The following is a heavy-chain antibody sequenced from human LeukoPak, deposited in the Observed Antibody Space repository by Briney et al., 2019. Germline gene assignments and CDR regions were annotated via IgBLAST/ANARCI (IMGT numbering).Heavy chain of an antibody. D-gene: IGHD4-11*01. CDR2: ISSSSSYT. J-gene: IGHJ6*02. Sequence: GSLRLSCAASGFTFSDYYMSWIRQALGKGLEWVSYISSSSSYTNYADSVKGRFTISRDNAKNSLYLQMNSLRAEDTAVYYCARAPHYSNYGPYYYGMDVWGQGTTVTVSS. CDR3: ARAPHYSNYGPYYYGMDV. V-gene: IGHV3-11*06. CDR1: GFTFSDYY.